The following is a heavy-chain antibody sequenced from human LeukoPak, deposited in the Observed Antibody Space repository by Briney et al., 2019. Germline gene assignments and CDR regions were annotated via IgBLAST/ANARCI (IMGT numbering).Heavy chain of an antibody. CDR3: ARDARNGDYYYMDV. Sequence: PSETLSLTCAVYGGSFSGYYWSWIRQPPGKGLEWIGEINHSGSTNYNPSLKSRVTISVDTSKNQFSLKLSSVTAADTAVYYCARDARNGDYYYMDVWGKGTTVTVSS. D-gene: IGHD1-14*01. J-gene: IGHJ6*03. V-gene: IGHV4-34*01. CDR1: GGSFSGYY. CDR2: INHSGST.